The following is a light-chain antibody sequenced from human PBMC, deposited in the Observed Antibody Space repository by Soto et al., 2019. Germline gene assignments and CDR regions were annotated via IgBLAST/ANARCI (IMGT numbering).Light chain of an antibody. CDR3: NSYTSSSTLV. V-gene: IGLV2-14*01. J-gene: IGLJ2*01. CDR2: EVS. Sequence: QSALTQPASVSGSPGQSITISCTGTSSDVGGYNYVSWYQQHPGKVPKLMIYEVSNRPSGVSNRFSGSKSGNTASLTISGLQAEDEADYYCNSYTSSSTLVFGGGTKLTGL. CDR1: SSDVGGYNY.